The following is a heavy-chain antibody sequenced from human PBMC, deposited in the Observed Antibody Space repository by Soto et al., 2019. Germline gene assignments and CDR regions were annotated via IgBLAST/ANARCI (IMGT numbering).Heavy chain of an antibody. CDR1: VYSFTRYH. V-gene: IGHV1-46*01. CDR2: INPSGGST. J-gene: IGHJ3*02. D-gene: IGHD1-26*01. CDR3: AREGVTRGWELLSGDDAFDI. Sequence: SLNRSCKASVYSFTRYHMHWLLQAPKQGLEWMGIINPSGGSTSYAQKFQGRVTMTRDTSTSTVYMELSSLRSEDTAVYYCAREGVTRGWELLSGDDAFDIWGQGTMVSVSS.